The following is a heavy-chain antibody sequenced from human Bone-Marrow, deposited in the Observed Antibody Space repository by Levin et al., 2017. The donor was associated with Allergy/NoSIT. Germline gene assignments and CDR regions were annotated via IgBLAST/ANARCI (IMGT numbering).Heavy chain of an antibody. V-gene: IGHV3-66*01. J-gene: IGHJ4*02. CDR3: ARGGPDGSFDY. CDR1: GFTVSSNY. D-gene: IGHD1-1*01. CDR2: IYSGGTT. Sequence: GGSLRLSCAASGFTVSSNYMSWVRQAPGKGLEWVSVIYSGGTTYYADSVKGRFTISRDNSKNMLYLQMNSLRAEDTAVYYCARGGPDGSFDYWGQGTLVTVSS.